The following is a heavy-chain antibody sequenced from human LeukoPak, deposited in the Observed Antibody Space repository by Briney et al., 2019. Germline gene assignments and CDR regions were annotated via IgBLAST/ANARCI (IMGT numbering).Heavy chain of an antibody. Sequence: GGSLRLSCAASGFTFSSYEMNWVRQAPGRGLEWISYISSSGTTLYYAASMKGRFTISRDNDKNSLYLQMNSLRAEDTAIYYCARVRDDSGDFALDSWGQGTLVTVSS. D-gene: IGHD4-17*01. CDR3: ARVRDDSGDFALDS. V-gene: IGHV3-48*03. CDR2: ISSSGTTL. CDR1: GFTFSSYE. J-gene: IGHJ4*02.